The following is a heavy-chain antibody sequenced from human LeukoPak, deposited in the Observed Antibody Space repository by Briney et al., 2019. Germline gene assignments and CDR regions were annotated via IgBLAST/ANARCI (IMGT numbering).Heavy chain of an antibody. J-gene: IGHJ4*02. CDR3: ARRGRGTHCFDY. CDR1: GFTFSSYW. CDR2: IWTDGTNK. D-gene: IGHD1-26*01. V-gene: IGHV3-33*08. Sequence: PGGSLRLSCAVSGFTFSSYWMHWVRQAPGKGLEWVAVIWTDGTNKYYADSVKGRFTISRDNSKNTLYLQMNNLRAEDTAVYYCARRGRGTHCFDYWGQGTLVTVSS.